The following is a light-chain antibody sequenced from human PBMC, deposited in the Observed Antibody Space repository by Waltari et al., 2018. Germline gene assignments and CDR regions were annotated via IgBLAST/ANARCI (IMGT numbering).Light chain of an antibody. CDR3: LQRSDWPPLT. J-gene: IGKJ4*01. CDR1: QSVSSS. V-gene: IGKV3-15*01. Sequence: EIVMTQSPATLSLSPGERATLSCRASQSVSSSLAWYQQKPGQAPRLLIYGASSRATGSPERLSGSGSGTDFTLTISSLEPEDVAVYYCLQRSDWPPLTFGGGTKVEIK. CDR2: GAS.